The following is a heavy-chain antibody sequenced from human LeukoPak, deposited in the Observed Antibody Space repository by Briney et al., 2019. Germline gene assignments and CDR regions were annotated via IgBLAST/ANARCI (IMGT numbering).Heavy chain of an antibody. Sequence: GGSLRLSCAASGFSFSSYWMNWVRQAPGKGLEWVANIKHDGGEKYYEDSVKGRFTISRDNAKNSLYLQMNSLRAEDTAVYYCARRMGGGDCYWNYWGQGTLVTVPS. CDR3: ARRMGGGDCYWNY. CDR1: GFSFSSYW. CDR2: IKHDGGEK. V-gene: IGHV3-7*01. J-gene: IGHJ4*02. D-gene: IGHD2-21*02.